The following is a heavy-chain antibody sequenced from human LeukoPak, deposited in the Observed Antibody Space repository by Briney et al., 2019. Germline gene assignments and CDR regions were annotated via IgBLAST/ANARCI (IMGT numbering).Heavy chain of an antibody. D-gene: IGHD4-17*01. Sequence: PGRSLRLSCAASGFTFSSYAMHWVRQAPGKGLEWVAVISYDGSNKYYADSVKGRFTISRDNSKNTLYLQMNSLRAEDTAVYYCALMHGDYAYAFDIWGQGTMVTVSS. CDR2: ISYDGSNK. CDR3: ALMHGDYAYAFDI. V-gene: IGHV3-30*04. CDR1: GFTFSSYA. J-gene: IGHJ3*02.